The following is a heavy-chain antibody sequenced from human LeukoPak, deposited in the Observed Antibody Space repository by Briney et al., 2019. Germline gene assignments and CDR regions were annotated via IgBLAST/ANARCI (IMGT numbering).Heavy chain of an antibody. CDR1: GGSFSGYY. V-gene: IGHV4-34*01. CDR3: ARGRRDGYNR. D-gene: IGHD5-24*01. CDR2: INHSGST. J-gene: IGHJ4*02. Sequence: SETLSLTCAVYGGSFSGYYWSWIRQPPGKGLEWIGEINHSGSTNYNPSLKSRVTISVDTSKNQFSLKLSSVTAADTAVYYCARGRRDGYNRWGQGTLVTVSP.